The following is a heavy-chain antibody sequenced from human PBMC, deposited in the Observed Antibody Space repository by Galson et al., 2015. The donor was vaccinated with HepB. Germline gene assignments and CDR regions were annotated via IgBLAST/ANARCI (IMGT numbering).Heavy chain of an antibody. V-gene: IGHV3-48*04. CDR2: ISSSSSTI. J-gene: IGHJ6*02. Sequence: SLRLSCAASGFTFSSYSMNWVRQAPGKGLEWVSYISSSSSTIYYADSVKGRFTISRDNAKNSLYLQMNSLRAEDTAVYYCARDRLSYYYYYGMDVWGQGTTVTVSS. CDR1: GFTFSSYS. CDR3: ARDRLSYYYYYGMDV.